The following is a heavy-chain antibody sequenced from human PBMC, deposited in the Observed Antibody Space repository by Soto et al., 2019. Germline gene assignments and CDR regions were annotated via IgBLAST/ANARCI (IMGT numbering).Heavy chain of an antibody. CDR3: ARPLWRDDYNWGYFDL. Sequence: QVQLVESGGGVVQPGRSLRLSCAASGFTFSSYAMHWVRQAPGKGLEWVAVISYDGSNKYYADSVKGRFTISRDNSKKTLYLQMNSLRADDTAVYYCARPLWRDDYNWGYFDLWGRGTLVTVSS. CDR1: GFTFSSYA. V-gene: IGHV3-30-3*01. D-gene: IGHD4-4*01. CDR2: ISYDGSNK. J-gene: IGHJ2*01.